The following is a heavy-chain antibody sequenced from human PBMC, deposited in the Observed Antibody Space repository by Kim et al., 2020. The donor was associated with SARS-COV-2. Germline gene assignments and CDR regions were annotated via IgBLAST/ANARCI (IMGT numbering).Heavy chain of an antibody. CDR2: IKQDGSEK. V-gene: IGHV3-7*03. D-gene: IGHD3-10*01. CDR3: VRRSFGSGTFYFDY. Sequence: GGSLRLSCAASGFTFSTKWMSWVRQAPGKGLEWVANIKQDGSEKNYVDSVKGRFTISRDNAKNSLYLQMNSLRAEDTAVYYCVRRSFGSGTFYFDYWGQGTLVTVSS. CDR1: GFTFSTKW. J-gene: IGHJ4*02.